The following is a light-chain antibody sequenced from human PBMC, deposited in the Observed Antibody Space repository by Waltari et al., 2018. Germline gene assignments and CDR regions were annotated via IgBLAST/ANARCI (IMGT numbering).Light chain of an antibody. Sequence: QSALTQPRSVSGSPGQSVTTSCTGSTGHAAVYNYVSWYQQHPGNAPNLIFYDVPQRPSGVPDRFSGSKSANTASLTISGLQTEDEADYYCCSYAGSYTWMFGGGTKVTVL. J-gene: IGLJ3*02. CDR1: TGHAAVYNY. CDR3: CSYAGSYTWM. V-gene: IGLV2-11*01. CDR2: DVP.